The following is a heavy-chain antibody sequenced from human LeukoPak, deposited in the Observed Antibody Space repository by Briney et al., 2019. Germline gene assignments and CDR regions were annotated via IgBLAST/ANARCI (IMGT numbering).Heavy chain of an antibody. J-gene: IGHJ4*02. CDR1: GFTFSSYA. CDR3: ARVSRGDYVWGSYRPGPPDY. V-gene: IGHV3-30*04. D-gene: IGHD3-16*02. Sequence: PGRSLRLSCAASGFTFSSYAMHWVRQAPGKGLEWVAVISYDGSNKYYADSVKGRFTISRGNSKNTLYLQMNSLRAEDTAVYYCARVSRGDYVWGSYRPGPPDYWGQGTLVTVSS. CDR2: ISYDGSNK.